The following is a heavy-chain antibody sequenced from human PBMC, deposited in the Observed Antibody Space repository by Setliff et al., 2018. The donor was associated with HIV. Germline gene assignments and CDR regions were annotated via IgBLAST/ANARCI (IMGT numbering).Heavy chain of an antibody. CDR1: GVSISSYY. D-gene: IGHD3-3*01. J-gene: IGHJ4*02. Sequence: PSETLSLTCTVSGVSISSYYWSWIRQPPGKGLEWIGYIYYSGTTDYNPSLRSRVTISLDVSKSQFYLRLTSVTAADTAVYFCSRDVAPPVAGDLWSGDAYWGRGTLVTVSS. CDR3: SRDVAPPVAGDLWSGDAY. V-gene: IGHV4-59*01. CDR2: IYYSGTT.